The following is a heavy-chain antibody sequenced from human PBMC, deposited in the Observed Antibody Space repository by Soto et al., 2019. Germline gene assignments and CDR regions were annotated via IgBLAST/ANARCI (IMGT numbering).Heavy chain of an antibody. Sequence: SETLSLTCAVSGGSISSSNWWSWVRQPPGXGLEWIGEIYHSGSTNYNPSLKSRVTISVDKSKNQFSLKLSSVTAADTAVYYCARVAMEEASSGRYDYYYYYGMDVWGQGTTVTVSS. D-gene: IGHD6-19*01. CDR3: ARVAMEEASSGRYDYYYYYGMDV. V-gene: IGHV4-4*02. J-gene: IGHJ6*02. CDR1: GGSISSSNW. CDR2: IYHSGST.